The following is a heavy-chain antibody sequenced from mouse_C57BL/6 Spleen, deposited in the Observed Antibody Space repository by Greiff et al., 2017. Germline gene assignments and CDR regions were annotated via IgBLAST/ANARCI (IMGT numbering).Heavy chain of an antibody. CDR2: IDPEDGET. Sequence: EVQLQQPGAELVRPGSSVKLSCKASGYTFTSYWMHWVKQRPIQGLEWIGRIDPEDGETKYAPKFQGKATITADTSSNTAYLQLSSLTSEDTAVYYCGYGSSYVGYFDVWGTGTTVTVSS. CDR1: GYTFTSYW. D-gene: IGHD1-1*01. CDR3: GYGSSYVGYFDV. V-gene: IGHV14-2*01. J-gene: IGHJ1*03.